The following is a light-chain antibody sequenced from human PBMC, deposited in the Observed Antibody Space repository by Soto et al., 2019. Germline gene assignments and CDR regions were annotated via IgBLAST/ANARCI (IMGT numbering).Light chain of an antibody. V-gene: IGKV3D-11*02. CDR1: QNISNY. J-gene: IGKJ1*01. Sequence: IELTHSPATLSLSPGKRATLSWRASQNISNYLISYQQKPRRAPSLLLFDGSNRAAGIPARFSGSGAGAAFTLPISSLEPEDFVVYYCLQHNSFPPTFGQGTKVDIK. CDR2: DGS. CDR3: LQHNSFPPT.